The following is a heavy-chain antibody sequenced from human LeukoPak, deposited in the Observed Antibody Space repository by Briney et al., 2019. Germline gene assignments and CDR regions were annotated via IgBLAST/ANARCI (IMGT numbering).Heavy chain of an antibody. CDR1: GYTFTGHF. V-gene: IGHV1-2*02. J-gene: IGHJ4*02. CDR3: ATIAAALDVDY. CDR2: ISPNSGDT. Sequence: ASVKVSCKASGYTFTGHFMHWVRQAPGQGLEWMGWISPNSGDTNYAQKFQGRVTMTRDTSISTAYMELSRLRSDDTAVYYCATIAAALDVDYWGQGTLVTVSS. D-gene: IGHD6-13*01.